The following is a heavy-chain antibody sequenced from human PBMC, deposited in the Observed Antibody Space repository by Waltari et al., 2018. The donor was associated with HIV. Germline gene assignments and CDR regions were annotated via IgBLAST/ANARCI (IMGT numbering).Heavy chain of an antibody. CDR1: GFTFSSYS. Sequence: EVQLVESGGGLVQPGGSLRLSCAASGFTFSSYSMNWVRRAQGKGLDLVSYISSSSSTIYYADSVKGRFTISRDNAKNSLYLQMNSLRAEDTAVYYCANMGGYYYDSSGYYYDFDYWGQGTLVTVSS. CDR2: ISSSSSTI. J-gene: IGHJ4*02. D-gene: IGHD3-22*01. CDR3: ANMGGYYYDSSGYYYDFDY. V-gene: IGHV3-48*01.